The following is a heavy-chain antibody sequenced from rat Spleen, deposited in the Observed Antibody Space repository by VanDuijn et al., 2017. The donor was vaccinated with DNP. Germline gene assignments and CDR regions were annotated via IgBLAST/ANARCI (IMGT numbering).Heavy chain of an antibody. CDR2: IGSSGGST. J-gene: IGHJ2*01. D-gene: IGHD1-2*01. V-gene: IGHV5-46*01. CDR1: GFTFSYFP. Sequence: EVQLVESGGGLVQPGRSMKLSCAASGFTFSYFPMAWVRQAPTKGLEWVATIGSSGGSTFFRDSVKGRFTISRDNAKSTHYLQMDSLRSEATATYYCVSSYSSYIFDYWGQGVMVTVSS. CDR3: VSSYSSYIFDY.